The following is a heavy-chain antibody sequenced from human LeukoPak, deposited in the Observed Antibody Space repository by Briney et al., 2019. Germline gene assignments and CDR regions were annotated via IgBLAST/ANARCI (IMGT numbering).Heavy chain of an antibody. J-gene: IGHJ3*02. V-gene: IGHV3-21*01. CDR3: AREKDDAFDI. Sequence: RGSLRLSSAASGFTFSSYSMNWVRQAPGKGLGWVSSISSSSSYIYYADSVKGRFTIYRDNDKNSLYLQMNSLRAEDTAVYYCAREKDDAFDIWGQGTMVTVSS. CDR2: ISSSSSYI. CDR1: GFTFSSYS.